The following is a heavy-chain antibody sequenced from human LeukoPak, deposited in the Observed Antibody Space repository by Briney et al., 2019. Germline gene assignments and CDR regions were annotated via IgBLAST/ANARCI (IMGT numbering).Heavy chain of an antibody. V-gene: IGHV3-7*03. Sequence: GGSLRLSCVDSGFTFSSSWMTWVRQAPGKGLEWVANIKEDGREKNHVDSVKGRFTISRDNAKNSLYLQMNSLRAEDTALYYCARAGRGYSYGNFDYWGQGTLVTVSS. D-gene: IGHD5-18*01. CDR3: ARAGRGYSYGNFDY. J-gene: IGHJ4*02. CDR2: IKEDGREK. CDR1: GFTFSSSW.